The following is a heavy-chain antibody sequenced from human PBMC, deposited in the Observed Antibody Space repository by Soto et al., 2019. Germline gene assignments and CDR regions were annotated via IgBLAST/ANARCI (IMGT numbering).Heavy chain of an antibody. CDR3: ARDRGYYGSGRGVSYYYGMDV. V-gene: IGHV3-74*01. J-gene: IGHJ6*02. CDR2: LNGDGSST. CDR1: GFTFDNYW. Sequence: EVQLVESGGGLVQPGGSLRLSCEASGFTFDNYWMHWVRQVPGKGLVWVSRLNGDGSSTNYADSVKGRFTISRDNAKNTVYLQMNSLRAEDTAVYYCARDRGYYGSGRGVSYYYGMDVWGQGTTVTVS. D-gene: IGHD3-10*01.